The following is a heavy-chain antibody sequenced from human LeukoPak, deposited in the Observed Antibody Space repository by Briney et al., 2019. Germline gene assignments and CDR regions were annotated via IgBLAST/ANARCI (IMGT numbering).Heavy chain of an antibody. V-gene: IGHV3-7*01. CDR2: IKQDGSEK. J-gene: IGHJ6*03. CDR1: GFTFSSYW. CDR3: ARDRRPDDFWSGIYYYYMDV. Sequence: PGGSLRLSCAASGFTFSSYWMSWVRQAPGKGLEWVANIKQDGSEKYYVDSVKGRFTISRDNAKNSLYLQMNSLRAEDTAVYYCARDRRPDDFWSGIYYYYMDVWGKGTTVTVSS. D-gene: IGHD3-3*01.